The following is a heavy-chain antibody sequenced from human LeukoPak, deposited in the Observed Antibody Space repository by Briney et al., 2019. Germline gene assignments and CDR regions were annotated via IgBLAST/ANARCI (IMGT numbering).Heavy chain of an antibody. V-gene: IGHV4-34*01. D-gene: IGHD2-15*01. CDR1: GGSFSGYY. CDR2: INHSGST. CDR3: ARTGYCSGGSCYRRRFGFGY. J-gene: IGHJ4*02. Sequence: SETLSLTCAVYGGSFSGYYWSWIRQPPGKGLEWIGEINHSGSTNYNPSLKSRVTISVDTSKNQFSLKLSSVTAADTAVYCCARTGYCSGGSCYRRRFGFGYWGQRTLVTVSS.